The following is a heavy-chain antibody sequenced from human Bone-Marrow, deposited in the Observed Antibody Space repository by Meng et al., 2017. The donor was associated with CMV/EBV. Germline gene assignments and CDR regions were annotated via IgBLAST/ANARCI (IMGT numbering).Heavy chain of an antibody. D-gene: IGHD2-2*01. J-gene: IGHJ6*02. CDR2: GDYSGST. Sequence: SEPLSLTCTVSGVSISSSSYYWGWIRQPPGKGLEWIGSGDYSGSTYYNPSLKSRVTISVDTSKNQFSLKLSSVTAADTAVYYCARDERRGYCSSASCPDYGMDVWGQGTTVTVSS. V-gene: IGHV4-39*07. CDR1: GVSISSSSYY. CDR3: ARDERRGYCSSASCPDYGMDV.